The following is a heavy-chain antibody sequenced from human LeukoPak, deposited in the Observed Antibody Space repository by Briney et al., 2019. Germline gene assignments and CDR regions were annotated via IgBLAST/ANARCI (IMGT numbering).Heavy chain of an antibody. CDR2: INGDGRDK. D-gene: IGHD3-9*01. CDR3: ARGVDSAIDW. Sequence: GGSLRLSCAASGFTFSTYWMDWVRQSPGKGLEWVANINGDGRDKYYVGSVRGRFTISRDNADNALYLQMNSLRGDDTALYYCARGVDSAIDWWGQGTLVTVSS. V-gene: IGHV3-7*01. CDR1: GFTFSTYW. J-gene: IGHJ4*02.